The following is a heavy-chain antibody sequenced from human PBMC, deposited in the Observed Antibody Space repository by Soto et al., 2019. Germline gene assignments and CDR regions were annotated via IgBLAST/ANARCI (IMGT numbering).Heavy chain of an antibody. J-gene: IGHJ6*03. V-gene: IGHV3-23*01. CDR1: GFTVSSYA. CDR3: AKGAIEEDIVVVPDAYAYYYYYMDV. Sequence: PGGSLRLSCAASGFTVSSYAMSWVRQAPGKGLEWVSAISGSGGSTYYADSVKGRFTISRDNSKNTLYLQMNSLRAEDTAVYYCAKGAIEEDIVVVPDAYAYYYYYMDVWGKGTTVTVSS. CDR2: ISGSGGST. D-gene: IGHD2-2*01.